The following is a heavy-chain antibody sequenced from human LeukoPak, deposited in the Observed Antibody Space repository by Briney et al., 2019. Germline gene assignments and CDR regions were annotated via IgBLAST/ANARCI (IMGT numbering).Heavy chain of an antibody. V-gene: IGHV3-7*01. CDR3: VGSSGWWGFDY. CDR1: GFSFSSYW. J-gene: IGHJ4*02. CDR2: IKQDGSET. Sequence: GGSLRLSCAASGFSFSSYWMSWVRQAPGKGLEWVANIKQDGSETYFVDSVKGRFTISRDNAKNSVYLQMNCLRAEDTAVYYCVGSSGWWGFDYWGQGTLVTVSS. D-gene: IGHD6-19*01.